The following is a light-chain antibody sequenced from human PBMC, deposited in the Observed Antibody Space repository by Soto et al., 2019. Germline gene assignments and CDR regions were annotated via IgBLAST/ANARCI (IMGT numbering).Light chain of an antibody. CDR2: ATS. V-gene: IGKV1-39*01. CDR3: QQSHSSWT. CDR1: QSISSR. Sequence: DIQMTQSPSSLSASVGDRVTITCRASQSISSRLNWYQQKSGKAPKLLIYATSSLQSGVQSRFSGSGSGTDFTLTISSLQPEDFATYYCQQSHSSWTFGQGTKVEI. J-gene: IGKJ1*01.